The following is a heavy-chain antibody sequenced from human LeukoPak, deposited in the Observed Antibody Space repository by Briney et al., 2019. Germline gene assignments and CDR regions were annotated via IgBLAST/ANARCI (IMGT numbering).Heavy chain of an antibody. CDR2: IIPIFGTA. CDR1: GYTFTNYY. V-gene: IGHV1-69*13. J-gene: IGHJ5*02. CDR3: ARGGGSYYDSRDENWFDP. Sequence: SVKVSCKASGYTFTNYYMHWVRQAPGQGLEWMGGIIPIFGTANYAQKFQGRVTITADESTSTAYMELSSLRSEDTAVYYCARGGGSYYDSRDENWFDPWGQGTLVTVSS. D-gene: IGHD1-26*01.